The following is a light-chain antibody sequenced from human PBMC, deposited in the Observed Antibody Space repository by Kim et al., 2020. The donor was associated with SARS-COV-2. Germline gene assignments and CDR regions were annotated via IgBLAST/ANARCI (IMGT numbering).Light chain of an antibody. Sequence: GKTVTSSCTRSSGSIASKYVQWYQQRTGSAPTTVIYQNNQRPSGVPDRFSGSIDTSSNSASLIISGLKTEDEADYYCQSYDVSTEVFGGGTQLTVL. CDR2: QNN. CDR1: SGSIASKY. CDR3: QSYDVSTEV. J-gene: IGLJ3*02. V-gene: IGLV6-57*03.